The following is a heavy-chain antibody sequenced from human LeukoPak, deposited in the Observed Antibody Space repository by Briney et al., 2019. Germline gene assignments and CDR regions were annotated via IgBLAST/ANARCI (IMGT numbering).Heavy chain of an antibody. CDR3: AGPRHPNYYDSSGYFRSWYYYYYMDV. CDR2: IYYSGST. CDR1: GGSISSSSYY. Sequence: SETLSLTCTVSGGSISSSSYYWGWTRQPPGKGLEWIGSIYYSGSTYYNPSLKSRVTISVDTSKNQFSLKLSSVTAADTAVYYCAGPRHPNYYDSSGYFRSWYYYYYMDVWGKGTTVTISS. D-gene: IGHD3-22*01. V-gene: IGHV4-39*01. J-gene: IGHJ6*03.